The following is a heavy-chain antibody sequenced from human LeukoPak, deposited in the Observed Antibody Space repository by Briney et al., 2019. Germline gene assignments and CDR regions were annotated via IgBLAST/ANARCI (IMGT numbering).Heavy chain of an antibody. CDR1: GFTVSGYA. D-gene: IGHD3-3*01. V-gene: IGHV3-64D*06. J-gene: IGHJ4*02. CDR3: VKGWSGHYYSYFHF. Sequence: PGGSLSLFCSASGFTVSGYAFRWVRQAPGKGLKYVSAISSYGDRTYYADSVKGRFTISRDNSKHTLYLQMSSLRAEDTAVYYCVKGWSGHYYSYFHFWGRGTLVTVSS. CDR2: ISSYGDRT.